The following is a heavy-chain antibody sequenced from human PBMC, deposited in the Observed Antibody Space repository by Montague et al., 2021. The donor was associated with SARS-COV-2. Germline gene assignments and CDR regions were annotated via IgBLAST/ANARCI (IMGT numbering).Heavy chain of an antibody. CDR1: GFTFSNAW. D-gene: IGHD3-16*02. Sequence: SLRLSCAASGFTFSNAWMSWVRQAPGKGLEWVGRIKSKTDGGTTDYAAPVKGSFTISSADSKNTLYLQMNSLKTEATAVYYCTTDRDYDYVWGSYRYPDYWGQGTLVTVSS. CDR3: TTDRDYDYVWGSYRYPDY. V-gene: IGHV3-15*01. J-gene: IGHJ4*02. CDR2: IKSKTDGGTT.